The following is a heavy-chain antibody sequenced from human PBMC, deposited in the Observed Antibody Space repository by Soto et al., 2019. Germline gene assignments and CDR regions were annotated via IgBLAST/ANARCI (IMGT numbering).Heavy chain of an antibody. CDR3: ARGVGDYGDDERGALYYYYYMDV. V-gene: IGHV4-31*03. CDR1: GGSISSGGYY. Sequence: PSETLSLTCTVSGGSISSGGYYWSWIRQHPGKGLEWIGYIYYSGSTYYNPSLKSRVTISVDTSKNQFSLKLSSVTAADTAVYYCARGVGDYGDDERGALYYYYYMDVWGKGTTVTVSS. CDR2: IYYSGST. J-gene: IGHJ6*03. D-gene: IGHD4-17*01.